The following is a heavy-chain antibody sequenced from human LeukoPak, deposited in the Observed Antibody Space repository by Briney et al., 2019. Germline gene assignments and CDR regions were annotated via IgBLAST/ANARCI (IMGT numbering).Heavy chain of an antibody. CDR2: ISYDGRNK. V-gene: IGHV3-30*03. D-gene: IGHD3-22*01. J-gene: IGHJ6*02. Sequence: GGSLRLSWAAAGFTFDIYGMHWVRQAPGKGLEWVALISYDGRNKYYADSVKGRFTISRDNSKNTLYLQMNSLRAEDTAVYYCARDGPRVTMIVVAYYYYGMDVWGQGTTVTVSS. CDR1: GFTFDIYG. CDR3: ARDGPRVTMIVVAYYYYGMDV.